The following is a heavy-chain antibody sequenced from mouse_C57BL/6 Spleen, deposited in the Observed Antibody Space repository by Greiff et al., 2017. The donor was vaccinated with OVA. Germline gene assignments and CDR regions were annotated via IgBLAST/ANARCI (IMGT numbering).Heavy chain of an antibody. D-gene: IGHD1-1*01. CDR2: IYPSDSET. CDR3: ARDGYYYGSSYESAMDY. J-gene: IGHJ4*01. CDR1: GYTFTSYW. V-gene: IGHV1-61*01. Sequence: QVQLKQSGAELVRPGSSVKLSCKASGYTFTSYWMDWVKQRPGQGLEWIGNIYPSDSETHYNQKFKDKATLTVDKSSSTAYMQLSSLTSEDSAVYYCARDGYYYGSSYESAMDYWGQGTSVTVSS.